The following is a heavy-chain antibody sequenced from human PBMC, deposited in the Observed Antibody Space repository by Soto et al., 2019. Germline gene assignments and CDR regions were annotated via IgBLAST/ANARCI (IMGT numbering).Heavy chain of an antibody. V-gene: IGHV3-13*01. CDR3: TRGADGFDY. CDR2: IGTSGDT. Sequence: EVQLVESGGAWVQPGGSLRLSCAASGFTFSRFDMHWVRQVIGKGLEWVSGIGTSGDTYYAGSVKGRFTFSRENAKNSVYLLMNSLRAGDTAVYYCTRGADGFDYWGQGTLVTVSS. J-gene: IGHJ4*02. D-gene: IGHD6-13*01. CDR1: GFTFSRFD.